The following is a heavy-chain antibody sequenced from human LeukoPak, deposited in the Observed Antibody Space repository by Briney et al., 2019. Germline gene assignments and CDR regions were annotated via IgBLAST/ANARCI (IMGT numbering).Heavy chain of an antibody. CDR3: ARLGTEDIVATILNPLFDY. CDR1: GYIFTSYW. J-gene: IGHJ4*02. V-gene: IGHV5-51*01. D-gene: IGHD5-12*01. Sequence: GESLKISCKGSGYIFTSYWIGWVRQMPGKGLEWMGIIYPGDSDTRYSPSFQGQVTISADKSISTAYLQWSSLKASDTAMYYCARLGTEDIVATILNPLFDYWGQGTLVTVSS. CDR2: IYPGDSDT.